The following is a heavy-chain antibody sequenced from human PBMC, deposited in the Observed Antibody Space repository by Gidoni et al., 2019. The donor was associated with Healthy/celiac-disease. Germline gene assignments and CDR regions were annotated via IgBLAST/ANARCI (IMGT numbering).Heavy chain of an antibody. Sequence: QVQLQPSGPGLVTPSQTLSLTCAISGDSVSSHRASWNWIRQSPSRGLEWLGRTYYRSKWYNDYAVSVKRRITINPDTSKNQFSLQMNSVTPEDTAVYYCARGAGQQLAPDWYFDLWGRGTLVTVSS. D-gene: IGHD6-13*01. CDR3: ARGAGQQLAPDWYFDL. CDR2: TYYRSKWYN. V-gene: IGHV6-1*01. J-gene: IGHJ2*01. CDR1: GDSVSSHRAS.